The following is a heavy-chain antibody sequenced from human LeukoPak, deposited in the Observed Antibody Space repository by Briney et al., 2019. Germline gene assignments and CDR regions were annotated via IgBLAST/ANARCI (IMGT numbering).Heavy chain of an antibody. CDR2: INPNSGDT. CDR3: VNAVGPTTSLDY. D-gene: IGHD1-26*01. Sequence: ASVKVSCKASGYTFTDYYIHWVRQAPGQGLEWMGWINPNSGDTHYAQKFQGRVTMTRDTSIGTAYVEVSSLRSDDTAVYFCVNAVGPTTSLDYWGQGTLVTVSS. CDR1: GYTFTDYY. J-gene: IGHJ4*02. V-gene: IGHV1-2*02.